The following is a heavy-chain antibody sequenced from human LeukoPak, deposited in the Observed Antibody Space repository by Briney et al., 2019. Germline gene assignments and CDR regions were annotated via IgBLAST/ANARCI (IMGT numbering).Heavy chain of an antibody. CDR1: GGSFSGYY. J-gene: IGHJ5*02. CDR3: ARAPSLDGSGSYYNRRENWFDP. Sequence: SETLSLTCAVYGGSFSGYYWSWIRQPPGKGLEWIGEINHSGSTNYNPSLKSRVTISVDTSKNQFSLKLSSVTAADTAVYYCARAPSLDGSGSYYNRRENWFDPWGQGTLVTVSS. V-gene: IGHV4-34*01. CDR2: INHSGST. D-gene: IGHD3-10*01.